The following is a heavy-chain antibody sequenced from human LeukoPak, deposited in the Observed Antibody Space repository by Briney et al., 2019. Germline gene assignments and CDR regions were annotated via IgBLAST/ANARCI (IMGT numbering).Heavy chain of an antibody. J-gene: IGHJ4*02. CDR1: GFTFDDSA. V-gene: IGHV3-9*01. CDR2: ITWNTNII. CDR3: AIREPIGY. Sequence: GRSLRLSCAASGFTFDDSAMHWVRQAPGKGLEWVSGITWNTNIIGCADSVTGRFTISRDNSKNTLYLQMNSLRAEDTAVYYCAIREPIGYWGQGTLVTVSS. D-gene: IGHD1-14*01.